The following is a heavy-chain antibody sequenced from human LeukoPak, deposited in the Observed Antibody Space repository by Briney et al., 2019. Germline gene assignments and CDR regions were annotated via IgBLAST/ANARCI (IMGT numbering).Heavy chain of an antibody. D-gene: IGHD5-12*01. V-gene: IGHV4-59*01. Sequence: SETLSLTRTVSCVSIRIYYWICLPHPPEKALECIGNIHYSGSTNYNPSLKSRLTISIDTSKNQFTLRLSSVTSVDTAVYYCARVSGATITNYYGMDVWGQGTTVTVS. CDR3: ARVSGATITNYYGMDV. J-gene: IGHJ6*02. CDR1: CVSIRIYY. CDR2: IHYSGST.